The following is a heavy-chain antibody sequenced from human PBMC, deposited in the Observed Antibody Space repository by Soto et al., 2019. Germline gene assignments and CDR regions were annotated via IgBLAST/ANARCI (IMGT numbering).Heavy chain of an antibody. CDR3: IQSRCGGDCLQSYASYYYYGMDV. J-gene: IGHJ6*02. Sequence: QITLKESGPTLVKPTQTLTLTCTFSAFSLSTGGVGVGWIRQPPGKALEWLALIYWDDDKRYSPSLRSRLTITQDTSKNQVVLTITNMHPVDTATYYCIQSRCGGDCLQSYASYYYYGMDVWGQGTTVTVSS. V-gene: IGHV2-5*02. CDR1: AFSLSTGGVG. CDR2: IYWDDDK. D-gene: IGHD2-21*02.